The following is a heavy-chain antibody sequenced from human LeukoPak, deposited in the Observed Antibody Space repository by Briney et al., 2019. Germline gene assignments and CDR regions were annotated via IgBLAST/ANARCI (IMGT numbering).Heavy chain of an antibody. J-gene: IGHJ4*02. CDR3: ARESYDSSGYRGHYFDY. CDR1: GFTVSSNY. V-gene: IGHV3-53*01. D-gene: IGHD3-22*01. Sequence: QPGGPLRLSCAASGFTVSSNYMSWVRQAPGKGLEWVSVIYSGGSTYYADSVKGRFTISRDNSKNTLYLQMNSLRAEDTAVYYCARESYDSSGYRGHYFDYWGQGTLVTVSS. CDR2: IYSGGST.